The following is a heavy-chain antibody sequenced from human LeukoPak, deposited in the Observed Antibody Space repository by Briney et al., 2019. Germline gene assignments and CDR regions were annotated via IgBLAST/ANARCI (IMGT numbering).Heavy chain of an antibody. CDR1: GLTFSSSW. D-gene: IGHD1-26*01. V-gene: IGHV3-7*01. CDR2: IKKDGSEK. Sequence: GGSLRLSCAASGLTFSSSWMSWVRQAPGKGLEWMANIKKDGSEKYYVDSVKGRFTISRDNAKNSLYLQMNSLRADDTAVYHCARQETSSYNGAFDIWGQGTMVTVSS. CDR3: ARQETSSYNGAFDI. J-gene: IGHJ3*02.